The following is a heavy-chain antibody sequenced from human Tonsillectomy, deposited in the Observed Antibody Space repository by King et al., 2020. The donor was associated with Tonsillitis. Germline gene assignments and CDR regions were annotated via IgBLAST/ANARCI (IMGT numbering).Heavy chain of an antibody. J-gene: IGHJ4*02. CDR2: FYSGGST. D-gene: IGHD7-27*01. CDR1: GFTVSSNY. Sequence: EVQLVESGGGLVQPGGSLRLSCAASGFTVSSNYMSWVRQAPGKGLEWVSVFYSGGSTYYADSVKGRFTISRDNSKNTLYLQMNSLRAEDTAVYYCARVNSNWGVDYWGQGTLVTVSS. V-gene: IGHV3-66*01. CDR3: ARVNSNWGVDY.